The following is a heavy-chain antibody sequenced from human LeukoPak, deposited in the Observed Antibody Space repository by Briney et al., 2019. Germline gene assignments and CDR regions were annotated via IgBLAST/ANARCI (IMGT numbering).Heavy chain of an antibody. J-gene: IGHJ4*02. CDR1: GFTFSSYT. CDR2: ISSSTGST. D-gene: IGHD4/OR15-4a*01. Sequence: PGGSLRLSCAASGFTFSSYTMSWVRQAPGKGLEWVSTISSSTGSTYYADSVKGRFTISRDNSKNTLYLQMNSLRAEDTAVYFCAKAPSTNYVVPTVWGQGTLVTASS. V-gene: IGHV3-23*01. CDR3: AKAPSTNYVVPTV.